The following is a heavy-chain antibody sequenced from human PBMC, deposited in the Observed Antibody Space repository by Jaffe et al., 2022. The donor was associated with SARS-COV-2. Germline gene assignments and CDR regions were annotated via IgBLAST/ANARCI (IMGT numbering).Heavy chain of an antibody. J-gene: IGHJ3*02. CDR2: ISGSGAMT. D-gene: IGHD3-22*01. Sequence: EVQLVESGGGLVQPGGSLRLSCSASGFTFSNHAMSWVRQAPGKGLEWVSAISGSGAMTYYTDSVKGRFTISRDNSKNTLYLQMNSLRAEDTAVYYCAKREYFDSGAFDIWGQGTMVTVSS. CDR3: AKREYFDSGAFDI. CDR1: GFTFSNHA. V-gene: IGHV3-23*04.